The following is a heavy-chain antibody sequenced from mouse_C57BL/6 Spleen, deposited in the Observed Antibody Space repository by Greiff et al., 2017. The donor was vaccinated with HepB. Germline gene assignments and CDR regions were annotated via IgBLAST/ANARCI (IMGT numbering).Heavy chain of an antibody. J-gene: IGHJ2*01. D-gene: IGHD4-1*01. CDR3: ARSAGRGYFDY. CDR1: GYTFTSYW. V-gene: IGHV1-52*01. CDR2: IDPSDSET. Sequence: QVQLKQPGAELVRPGSSVKLSCKASGYTFTSYWMHWVKQRPIQGLEWIGNIDPSDSETHYNQKFKDKATLTVDKSSSTAYMQLSSLTSEDSAVYYCARSAGRGYFDYWGQGTTLTVSS.